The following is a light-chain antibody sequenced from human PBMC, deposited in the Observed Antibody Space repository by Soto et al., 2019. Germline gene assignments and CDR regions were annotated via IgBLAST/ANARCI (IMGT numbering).Light chain of an antibody. V-gene: IGKV1-9*01. Sequence: DVKVNLSAYFLSPTISESVTITCRASQVISTSLAWYQVKPGKAPKLLIYAASTLESGVPSRFSATVSGTEFSLTITSLQPEDFATYYCQQLFDSPIPFGQGGRLEIK. J-gene: IGKJ5*01. CDR2: AAS. CDR1: QVISTS. CDR3: QQLFDSPIP.